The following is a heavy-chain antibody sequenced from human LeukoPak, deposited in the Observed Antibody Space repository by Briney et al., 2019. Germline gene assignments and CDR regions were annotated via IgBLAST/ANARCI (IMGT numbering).Heavy chain of an antibody. V-gene: IGHV3-23*01. CDR2: ITSGGST. J-gene: IGHJ5*02. D-gene: IGHD3-10*01. CDR3: ARSSHGFS. CDR1: GFTLSSYD. Sequence: GGSLRLSCAASGFTLSSYDMRWVRQAPGKGLEWVSAITSGGSTYYADSVKGRFAVSRDNSYNSLSLQMNSLRAEDTAVYYCARSSHGFSWGQGTLVTVSS.